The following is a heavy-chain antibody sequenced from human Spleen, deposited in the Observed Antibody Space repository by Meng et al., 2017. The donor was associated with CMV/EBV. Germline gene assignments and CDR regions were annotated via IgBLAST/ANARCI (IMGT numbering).Heavy chain of an antibody. V-gene: IGHV4-30-4*01. CDR1: SGGYY. Sequence: SGGYYWSWIRQPPGKGLEWIGYIYYSGSTYYHPSLKSRVTISVDTSKNQFSLKLSSVTAADTAVYYCASTYYYDSSGYYQHAEYFQHWGQGTLVTVSS. CDR3: ASTYYYDSSGYYQHAEYFQH. CDR2: IYYSGST. J-gene: IGHJ1*01. D-gene: IGHD3-22*01.